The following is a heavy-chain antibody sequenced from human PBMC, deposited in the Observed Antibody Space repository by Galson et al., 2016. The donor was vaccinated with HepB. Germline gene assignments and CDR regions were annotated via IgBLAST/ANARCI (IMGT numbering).Heavy chain of an antibody. CDR2: VSYDGNKK. Sequence: SLRLSCAASGFTFRSYGMHWVRQAPGKGLEWVAIVSYDGNKKFYGESVKGRFTISRDNSKKTLYLQMDSLRTEDTGVYYCAKDGNYGLYWHFDLWGRGTLVTVSS. V-gene: IGHV3-30*18. D-gene: IGHD3-10*01. J-gene: IGHJ2*01. CDR3: AKDGNYGLYWHFDL. CDR1: GFTFRSYG.